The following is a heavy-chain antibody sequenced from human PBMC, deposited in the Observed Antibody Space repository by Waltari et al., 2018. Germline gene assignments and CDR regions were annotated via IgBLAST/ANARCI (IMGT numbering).Heavy chain of an antibody. CDR2: ITGSVLPT. D-gene: IGHD5-18*01. CDR1: MFPFSNYA. Sequence: EVHLLESGGGLVQPGGSLRLSCTTSMFPFSNYALSWVRQAPGKGLRWLSAITGSVLPTYYADSVKGRFTVSRDNSRNTVFLQMNTLRGDDTAVYYCAKEWEDTAMVAYYFDSWGQGTLVTVSS. J-gene: IGHJ4*02. CDR3: AKEWEDTAMVAYYFDS. V-gene: IGHV3-23*01.